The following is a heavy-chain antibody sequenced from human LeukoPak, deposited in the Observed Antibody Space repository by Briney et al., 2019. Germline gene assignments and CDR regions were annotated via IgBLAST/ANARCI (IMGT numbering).Heavy chain of an antibody. CDR3: ASYYLEWLFGWAFDI. CDR1: GFTVSTKY. D-gene: IGHD3-3*01. Sequence: GGSLRLSCAASGFTVSTKYMSWVRQAPGKGLEWVSLIYSDGSTYYADSVKGRITISRDNSKNALYLQMNSLRAEDTAVYYCASYYLEWLFGWAFDIWGQGTMVTVFS. J-gene: IGHJ3*02. CDR2: IYSDGST. V-gene: IGHV3-66*02.